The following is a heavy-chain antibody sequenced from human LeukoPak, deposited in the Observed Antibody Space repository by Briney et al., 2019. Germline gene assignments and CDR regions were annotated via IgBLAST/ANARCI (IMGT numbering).Heavy chain of an antibody. D-gene: IGHD6-19*01. CDR1: GGSISSYY. J-gene: IGHJ6*02. Sequence: PSQTLSLTCTVSGGSISSYYWSWIRQPPGKGLEWIGYIYYSGSTNYNPSLKSRVTISVDTSKNQFSLKLSSVTAADTAVYYCARRLGSGWYDEGYYYYGMDVWGQGTTVTVSS. CDR3: ARRLGSGWYDEGYYYYGMDV. V-gene: IGHV4-59*01. CDR2: IYYSGST.